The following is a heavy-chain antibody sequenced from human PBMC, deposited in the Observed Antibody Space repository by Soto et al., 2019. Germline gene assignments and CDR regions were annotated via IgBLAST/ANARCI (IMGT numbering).Heavy chain of an antibody. J-gene: IGHJ6*02. V-gene: IGHV3-53*01. Sequence: GGSLRLSCAASGFTVSSSYMSWVRQAPGKGLEWFSVIYSGDSTYYADSVKGRFTISRDNSKNTLYLQMNSLRAEDTAVYYCASDDHSIRYYYYGLDVWGQGTTVTVS. CDR3: ASDDHSIRYYYYGLDV. CDR2: IYSGDST. CDR1: GFTVSSSY. D-gene: IGHD4-4*01.